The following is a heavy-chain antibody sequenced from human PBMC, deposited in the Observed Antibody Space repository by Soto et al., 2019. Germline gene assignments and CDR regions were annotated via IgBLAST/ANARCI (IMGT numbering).Heavy chain of an antibody. CDR2: INPNSGGT. J-gene: IGHJ2*01. Sequence: QVQLVQSGAEVKKPGASVKVSCKASGYTFTGYYMHWVRQAPGQGLEWMGWINPNSGGTNYAQKWQGWLTMTRDTSISTAYMELSRLRSDDTAVYYCARSGDSPLYWYFDLWGRGTLVTVSS. CDR3: ARSGDSPLYWYFDL. CDR1: GYTFTGYY. D-gene: IGHD2-21*02. V-gene: IGHV1-2*04.